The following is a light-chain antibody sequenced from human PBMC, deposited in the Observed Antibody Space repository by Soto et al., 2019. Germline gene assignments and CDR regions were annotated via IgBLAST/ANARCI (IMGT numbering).Light chain of an antibody. CDR2: LDGSGSY. V-gene: IGLV4-60*02. Sequence: VVTQSSSASASPGSSVKLTCTLSSGHSSYIIAWHQQQPGKAPRLLMKLDGSGSYNKGSGVPDRFSGSSSGADRYLTISNLQFEDEADYYCETWDSNTRVFGGGTKLTVL. J-gene: IGLJ2*01. CDR3: ETWDSNTRV. CDR1: SGHSSYI.